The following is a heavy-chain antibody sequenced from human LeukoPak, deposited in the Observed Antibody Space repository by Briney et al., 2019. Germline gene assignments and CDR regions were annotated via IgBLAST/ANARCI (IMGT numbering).Heavy chain of an antibody. V-gene: IGHV1-2*06. CDR2: INPNSGGT. D-gene: IGHD2-15*01. CDR1: GYTFTGYY. CDR3: ARGYRSGGGCYSVENWFDP. J-gene: IGHJ5*02. Sequence: GASVKVSCKAAGYTFTGYYMFWVRQAPGQGLEWMGRINPNSGGTNYAQKFQGRVTMTRDTSISTAYMELSRLRSDDTAVYYCARGYRSGGGCYSVENWFDPWGQGPLVTVSS.